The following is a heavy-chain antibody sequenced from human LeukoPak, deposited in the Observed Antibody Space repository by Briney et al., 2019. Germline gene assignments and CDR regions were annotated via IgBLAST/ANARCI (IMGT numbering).Heavy chain of an antibody. CDR1: VGSISSGGYS. CDR2: IYHSGST. D-gene: IGHD3/OR15-3a*01. CDR3: ARAAVDAIDY. V-gene: IGHV4-30-2*01. Sequence: SQTLSLTCAVSVGSISSGGYSWSWIRHPPGKGLEWIGYIYHSGSTYYNPSLKSRVTISVDRSKNQFSLKLSSVTAADTAVYYCARAAVDAIDYWGQGTLVTVSS. J-gene: IGHJ4*02.